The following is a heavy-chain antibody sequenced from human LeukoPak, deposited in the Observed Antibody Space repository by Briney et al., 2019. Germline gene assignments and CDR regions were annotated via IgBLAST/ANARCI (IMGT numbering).Heavy chain of an antibody. J-gene: IGHJ4*02. Sequence: GGSVRLSCEASGFTFSSYGMHWVRQAPGQGLEWMAIICSDGSSKYHAETVQGRVTITRDNSKSTVYLELNSLRADDTAVYYCEKDIDPNIVRGVSCHLDDWREGTLVTVSA. CDR2: ICSDGSSK. CDR3: EKDIDPNIVRGVSCHLDD. V-gene: IGHV3-30*02. CDR1: GFTFSSYG. D-gene: IGHD2-15*01.